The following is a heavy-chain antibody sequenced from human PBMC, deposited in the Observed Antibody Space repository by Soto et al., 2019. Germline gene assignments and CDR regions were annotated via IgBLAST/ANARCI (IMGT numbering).Heavy chain of an antibody. Sequence: QVQLVQSEAEVKKPGSSVKVSCKASGGSFSNFVISWVRQAPGQGLEWMGGIIPNFGTTNYAQKFQGKVTITADETTRTAYLELSGLTSEDTSAYYCARDVGGEATIRYCGQGTLVTVSS. CDR3: ARDVGGEATIRY. D-gene: IGHD5-12*01. CDR2: IIPNFGTT. J-gene: IGHJ4*02. V-gene: IGHV1-69*01. CDR1: GGSFSNFV.